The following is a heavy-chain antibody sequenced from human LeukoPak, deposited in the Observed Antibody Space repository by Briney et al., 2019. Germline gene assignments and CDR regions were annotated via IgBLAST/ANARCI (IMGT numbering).Heavy chain of an antibody. CDR3: ARAGGGYSGYYFDY. CDR1: GFTFSSYA. V-gene: IGHV3-30-3*01. J-gene: IGHJ4*02. Sequence: PGGSLRLSCAASGFTFSSYAMHWVRQAPGQGLEWVAVISYDGSNKYYADSVKGRFTISRDNSKNTLYLQMNSLRAEDTAVYYCARAGGGYSGYYFDYWGQGTLVTVSS. CDR2: ISYDGSNK. D-gene: IGHD5-12*01.